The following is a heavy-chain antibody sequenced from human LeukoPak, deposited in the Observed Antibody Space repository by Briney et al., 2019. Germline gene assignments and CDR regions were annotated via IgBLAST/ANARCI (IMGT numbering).Heavy chain of an antibody. D-gene: IGHD3-22*01. V-gene: IGHV4-39*01. J-gene: IGHJ4*02. CDR1: GGSISSSSYY. CDR2: IYYSGST. Sequence: SETLSLTRTVSGGSISSSSYYWGWIRQPPGKGLEWIGSIYYSGSTYYNPSLKSRVTISVDTSKNQFSPKLSSVTAADTAVYYCARQNRYYDSSGYSGANYFDYWGQGTLVTVSS. CDR3: ARQNRYYDSSGYSGANYFDY.